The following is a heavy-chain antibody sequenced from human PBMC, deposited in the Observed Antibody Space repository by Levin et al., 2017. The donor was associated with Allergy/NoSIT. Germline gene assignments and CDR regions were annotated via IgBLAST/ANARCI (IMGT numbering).Heavy chain of an antibody. D-gene: IGHD2-2*02. Sequence: GGSLRLSCAASGFTFSGSAMHWVRQASGKGLEWVGRIRSKANSYATAYAASVKGRFTISRDDSKNTAYLQMNSLKTEDTAVYYCTYISHGYCSSTSCYSLYYYYGMDVWGQGTTVTVSS. J-gene: IGHJ6*02. CDR3: TYISHGYCSSTSCYSLYYYYGMDV. CDR1: GFTFSGSA. V-gene: IGHV3-73*01. CDR2: IRSKANSYAT.